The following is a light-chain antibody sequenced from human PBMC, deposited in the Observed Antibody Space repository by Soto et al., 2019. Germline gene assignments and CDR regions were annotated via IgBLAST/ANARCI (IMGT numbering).Light chain of an antibody. CDR3: SSYTSSSTLYV. CDR2: EVS. J-gene: IGLJ1*01. V-gene: IGLV2-14*01. Sequence: QSVLTQPASVSGSPGQSITISCTGTSSDVGGYNYVSWYQQHPGKAPKLMIYEVSNRPSGVSNRFSGSKSGNTASLTLSGLQAEDEADSYCSSYTSSSTLYVSGNGTTVTVL. CDR1: SSDVGGYNY.